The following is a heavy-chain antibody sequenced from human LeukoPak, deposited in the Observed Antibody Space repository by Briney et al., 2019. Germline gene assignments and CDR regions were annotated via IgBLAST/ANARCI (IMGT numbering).Heavy chain of an antibody. J-gene: IGHJ4*02. D-gene: IGHD1-14*01. CDR2: ISAGGGNT. V-gene: IGHV3-23*01. CDR1: GFTFSTYG. Sequence: GSPRLSCAASGFTFSTYGMNWVRQAPGKGLEWVSAISAGGGNTYYADAVKGRFTISRDNSKNTLFLEMDSLRAEDTAVYYCAKEYSVRNQFDYWGQGTLVAVSS. CDR3: AKEYSVRNQFDY.